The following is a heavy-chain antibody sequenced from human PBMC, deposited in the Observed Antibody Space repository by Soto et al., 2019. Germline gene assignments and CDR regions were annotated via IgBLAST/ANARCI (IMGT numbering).Heavy chain of an antibody. CDR3: AKDLAGDFWSGYHYFDY. D-gene: IGHD3-3*01. CDR2: ISYDGSNK. CDR1: GLTFRSYG. J-gene: IGHJ4*02. Sequence: ESGGGVVQPGRSLRLSCAVSGLTFRSYGMQWVRQAPGKGLEWVAVISYDGSNKYYADSVKGRFTISRDNSKNTLYLQMNSLRAEDTAVYYCAKDLAGDFWSGYHYFDYWGQGTLVTVSS. V-gene: IGHV3-30*18.